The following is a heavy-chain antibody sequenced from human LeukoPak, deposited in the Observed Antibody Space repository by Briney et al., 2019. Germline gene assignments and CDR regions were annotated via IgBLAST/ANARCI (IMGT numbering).Heavy chain of an antibody. CDR2: IYYSGST. J-gene: IGHJ4*02. D-gene: IGHD3-16*02. CDR3: ARQRYALFDY. CDR1: GGSISSRSYY. V-gene: IGHV4-39*01. Sequence: SETLSLTCTVSGGSISSRSYYWGWIRQPPGKGLEWIGSIYYSGSTYYNPSLTSRVTISVDTSKNQFSLKLSSVTAADTAVYYCARQRYALFDYWGQGTLVTVSS.